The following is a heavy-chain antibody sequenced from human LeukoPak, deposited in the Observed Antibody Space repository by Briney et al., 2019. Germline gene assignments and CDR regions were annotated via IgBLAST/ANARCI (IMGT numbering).Heavy chain of an antibody. V-gene: IGHV3-23*01. Sequence: GASVKVSCKASGGTFSSYAISWVRQAPGKGLEWVSAISGSGGSTYYADSVKGRFTISRDNSKNTLYLQMNSLRAEDTAVYYCANHPGAYWFGANWFDPWGQGTLVTVSS. CDR2: ISGSGGST. CDR1: GGTFSSYA. J-gene: IGHJ5*02. CDR3: ANHPGAYWFGANWFDP. D-gene: IGHD3-10*01.